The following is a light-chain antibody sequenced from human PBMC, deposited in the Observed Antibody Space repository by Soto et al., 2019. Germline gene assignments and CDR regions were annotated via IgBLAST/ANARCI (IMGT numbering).Light chain of an antibody. V-gene: IGKV3-20*01. Sequence: EIVLTQSTGTLSLSPGERATLSCRASQSVSSSYLAWYQQKTGQAPRLFIYGASSRATSIPDRFSGSGSGTDYTLTISSLEPEDLAVYYCQQNGSSGYTLGQGTKQEIK. CDR3: QQNGSSGYT. CDR1: QSVSSSY. CDR2: GAS. J-gene: IGKJ2*01.